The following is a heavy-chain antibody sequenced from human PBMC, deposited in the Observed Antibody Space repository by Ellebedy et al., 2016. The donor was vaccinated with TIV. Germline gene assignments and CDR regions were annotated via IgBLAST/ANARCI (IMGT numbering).Heavy chain of an antibody. CDR1: GFTFSSYA. CDR3: AKAITRWGFDV. D-gene: IGHD3-16*01. J-gene: IGHJ3*01. V-gene: IGHV3-23*01. Sequence: GESLKISCAASGFTFSSYAMSWVRQAPGKGLEGVSNISGSGGSTQYADSVKGRFTISRDNSKDMLYLQMNSVRDEDTAVYYCAKAITRWGFDVWGQGTLVTVSS. CDR2: ISGSGGST.